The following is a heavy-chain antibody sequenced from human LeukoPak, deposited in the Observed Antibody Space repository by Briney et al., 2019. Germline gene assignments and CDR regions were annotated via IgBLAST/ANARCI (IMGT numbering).Heavy chain of an antibody. CDR1: GGTFSSYA. V-gene: IGHV1-18*01. J-gene: IGHJ3*01. Sequence: ASVRVSCKASGGTFSSYAISWVRQAPGQGLEWMGWSSGCNDNTNYAQKFQGRVTMTTDTSTSTAYMELRSLRSDDTAVYYCARDKLNPVYLRNWGQGTMVTASS. D-gene: IGHD5/OR15-5a*01. CDR2: SSGCNDNT. CDR3: ARDKLNPVYLRN.